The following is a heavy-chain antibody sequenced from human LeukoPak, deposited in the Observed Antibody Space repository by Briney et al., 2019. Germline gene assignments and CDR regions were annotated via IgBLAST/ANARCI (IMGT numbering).Heavy chain of an antibody. D-gene: IGHD3-3*01. CDR3: VREDVWNYFDC. Sequence: GGSLRLSCAASGFTISSYWMSWVRQAPGKGLEWVANIKQDGSDKYYVDSVKGRFTISRDNAKNSLYLQMNSLRAEDTAVYYCVREDVWNYFDCWGQGTLVTVSS. V-gene: IGHV3-7*03. J-gene: IGHJ4*02. CDR2: IKQDGSDK. CDR1: GFTISSYW.